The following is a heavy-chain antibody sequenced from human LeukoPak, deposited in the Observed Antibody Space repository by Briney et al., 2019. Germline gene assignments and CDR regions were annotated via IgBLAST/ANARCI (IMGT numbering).Heavy chain of an antibody. CDR3: ARVDMVRGYYFDY. J-gene: IGHJ4*02. Sequence: PSETLSLTCTVSGGSISSYHWSWIRQPPGKGLEWIGYIHYSGGITYYNPSLKSRVTISVDTSKNQFSLSLSSVTAADTAVYYCARVDMVRGYYFDYWGQGILVTVSS. V-gene: IGHV4-59*08. CDR2: IHYSGGIT. CDR1: GGSISSYH. D-gene: IGHD3-10*01.